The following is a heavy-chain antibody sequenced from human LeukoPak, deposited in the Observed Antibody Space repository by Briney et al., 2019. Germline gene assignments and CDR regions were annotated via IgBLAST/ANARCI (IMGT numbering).Heavy chain of an antibody. CDR2: ISSSSSYI. CDR3: ARDSYYDILTGYTRDAFDI. V-gene: IGHV3-21*01. J-gene: IGHJ3*02. D-gene: IGHD3-9*01. Sequence: GGSLRLSCAASGFTFSSYSTNWVRQAPGKGLEWVSSISSSSSYIYYADSVKGRFTISRDNAKNSLYLQMNSLRAEDTAVYYCARDSYYDILTGYTRDAFDIWGQGTMVTVSS. CDR1: GFTFSSYS.